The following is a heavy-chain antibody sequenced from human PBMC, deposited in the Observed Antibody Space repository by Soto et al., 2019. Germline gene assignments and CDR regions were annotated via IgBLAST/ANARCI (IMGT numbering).Heavy chain of an antibody. CDR1: GFTFSSYG. Sequence: GGSLRLSCAASGFTFSSYGMHWVRQAPGKGLEWVAVIWYDGSNKYYADSVKGRFTISRDNSKSTLYLQMNSLRAEDTAVYYCARDLGYCSGGRCPWTNYYYYGMDVWGQGTTVNVSS. CDR3: ARDLGYCSGGRCPWTNYYYYGMDV. V-gene: IGHV3-33*01. J-gene: IGHJ6*02. D-gene: IGHD2-15*01. CDR2: IWYDGSNK.